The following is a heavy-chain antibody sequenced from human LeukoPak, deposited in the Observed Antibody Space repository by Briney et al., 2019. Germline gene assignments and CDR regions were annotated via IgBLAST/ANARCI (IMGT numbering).Heavy chain of an antibody. D-gene: IGHD6-19*01. CDR3: ARDVGGWSEE. CDR1: GGSFSGYY. J-gene: IGHJ4*02. Sequence: SETLSLTCAVYGGSFSGYYWSWIRQPPGKGLEWIGYIYYSGSTYYNPSLKSRVTISVDTSENQFSLKLSSVTAADTAVYYCARDVGGWSEEWGQGTLVTVSS. CDR2: IYYSGST. V-gene: IGHV4-34*09.